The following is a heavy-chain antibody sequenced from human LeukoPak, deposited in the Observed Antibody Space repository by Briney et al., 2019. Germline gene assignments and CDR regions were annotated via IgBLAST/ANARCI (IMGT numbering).Heavy chain of an antibody. D-gene: IGHD6-13*01. CDR1: GGSISSGSYY. CDR3: AREAAAVQDY. CDR2: IYTSGST. J-gene: IGHJ4*02. V-gene: IGHV4-61*02. Sequence: PSQTLSLTCTVSGGSISSGSYYWSWIRQPAGKGLEWIGRIYTSGSTNYNPSLKSRVTISVDTSKNQFSLKLSSVTAADTAVYYCAREAAAVQDYWGQGTLVTVSS.